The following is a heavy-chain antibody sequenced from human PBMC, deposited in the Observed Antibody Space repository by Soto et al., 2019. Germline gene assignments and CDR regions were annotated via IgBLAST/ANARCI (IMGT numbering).Heavy chain of an antibody. CDR1: GFTFDDHV. D-gene: IGHD6-19*01. CDR3: AKAPGGSGWYYFDY. Sequence: PGGSLRLSCAASGFTFDDHVMHWVWQAPGKGLEWVSGTSWNSGSIGYADSVKGRFTISRDNAKNSLYLQMNSLRAEDTALYYCAKAPGGSGWYYFDYWGQGT. V-gene: IGHV3-9*01. CDR2: TSWNSGSI. J-gene: IGHJ4*02.